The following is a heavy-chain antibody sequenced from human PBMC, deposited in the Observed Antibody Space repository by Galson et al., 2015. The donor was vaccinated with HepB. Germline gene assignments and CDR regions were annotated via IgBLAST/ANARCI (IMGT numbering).Heavy chain of an antibody. CDR1: GFTFSSYA. J-gene: IGHJ2*01. CDR3: AKESPTGYWYFDL. D-gene: IGHD3-9*01. Sequence: SLRLSCAASGFTFSSYAMSWVRQAPGKGLGWVSAISGSGDNTYYADSVKGRFTVSRDNSKNTLYLQMSSLRAEDSAIYYCAKESPTGYWYFDLWGRGTLVTVSS. V-gene: IGHV3-23*01. CDR2: ISGSGDNT.